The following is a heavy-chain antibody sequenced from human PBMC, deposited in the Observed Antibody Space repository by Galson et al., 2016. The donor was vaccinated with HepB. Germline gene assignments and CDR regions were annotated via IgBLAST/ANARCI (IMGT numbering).Heavy chain of an antibody. J-gene: IGHJ4*02. CDR2: TSCDGSNE. CDR1: GFTFSRSD. Sequence: SLRLSCAASGFTFSRSDMYWVRQAPGKGLEWVAVTSCDGSNEYYADSVKGRFTISRDNSKNTLYLQMNSLRAENTAVYYCAKPETRPYDILTGYSHFDYWGQGTLVTVSS. D-gene: IGHD3-9*01. V-gene: IGHV3-30*18. CDR3: AKPETRPYDILTGYSHFDY.